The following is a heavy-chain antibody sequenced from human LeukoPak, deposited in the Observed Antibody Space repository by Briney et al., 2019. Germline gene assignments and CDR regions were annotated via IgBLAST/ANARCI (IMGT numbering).Heavy chain of an antibody. CDR2: IKSDGTT. V-gene: IGHV3-74*01. CDR1: GLTSSSYW. CDR3: ARAPSEIGGYYPEYFRH. Sequence: PRGSLRLSCAASGLTSSSYWMHWARQAPGKGLLWVSRIKSDGTTNNADSVKGRFTISRDNAKNTLSLQMNSLRAEDTGVYYCARAPSEIGGYYPEYFRHWGQGTLVTVSS. D-gene: IGHD3-22*01. J-gene: IGHJ1*01.